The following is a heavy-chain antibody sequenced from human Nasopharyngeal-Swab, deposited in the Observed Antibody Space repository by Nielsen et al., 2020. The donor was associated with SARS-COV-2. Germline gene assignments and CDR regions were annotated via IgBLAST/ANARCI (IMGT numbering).Heavy chain of an antibody. Sequence: WIRPPPGEGLEWVSAISGSGGSTYYADSVKGRFTISRDNSKNTLYLQMNSLRAEDTAVYYCAKAARITMIVVYDYWGQGTLVTVSS. D-gene: IGHD3-22*01. V-gene: IGHV3-23*01. CDR2: ISGSGGST. J-gene: IGHJ4*02. CDR3: AKAARITMIVVYDY.